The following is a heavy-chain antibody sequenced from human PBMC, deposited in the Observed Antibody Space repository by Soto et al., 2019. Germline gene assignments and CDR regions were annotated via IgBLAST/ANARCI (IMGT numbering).Heavy chain of an antibody. V-gene: IGHV3-11*01. CDR2: ISSSGTTI. CDR3: EKGYVWGSYRPSMDV. J-gene: IGHJ6*02. D-gene: IGHD3-16*02. Sequence: PGGSLRLSCAASGFTFSDYYMSWIRQAPGKGLEWVSYISSSGTTIYYADSVKGRFTISRDNARNSLFLQMNSLRAEDTAVYYCEKGYVWGSYRPSMDVWDHGTTVTVSS. CDR1: GFTFSDYY.